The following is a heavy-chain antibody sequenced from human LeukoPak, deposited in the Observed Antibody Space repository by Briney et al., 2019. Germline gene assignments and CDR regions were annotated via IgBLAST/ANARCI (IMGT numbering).Heavy chain of an antibody. D-gene: IGHD5-18*01. V-gene: IGHV1-69*13. CDR3: ARDERGLDTAMVYGNWFDP. J-gene: IGHJ5*02. CDR2: IIPIFGTA. CDR1: GGTFSSYA. Sequence: SVKVSCKASGGTFSSYAISWVRQAPGQGLEWMGGIIPIFGTANYAQKFQGRVTITADESTSTAYMELSSLRSEDTAVYYCARDERGLDTAMVYGNWFDPWGQGTLVTVSS.